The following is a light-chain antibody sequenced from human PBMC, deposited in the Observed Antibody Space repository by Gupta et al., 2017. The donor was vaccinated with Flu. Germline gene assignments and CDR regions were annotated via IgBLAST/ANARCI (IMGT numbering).Light chain of an antibody. Sequence: GCSSDIGAYDAVSWYRQHAGEPPKLLLDDVTTRPSGISSRFFGSKSGDTASLTISGLQADDDAYYYCSSFAGSSTLFGGGTRLAVL. J-gene: IGLJ2*01. CDR3: SSFAGSSTL. CDR1: SSDIGAYDA. CDR2: DVT. V-gene: IGLV2-14*03.